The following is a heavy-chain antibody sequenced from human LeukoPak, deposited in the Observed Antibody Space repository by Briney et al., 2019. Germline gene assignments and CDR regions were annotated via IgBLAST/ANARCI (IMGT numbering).Heavy chain of an antibody. CDR3: AKERRGYSYGTPSYYYYYGMDV. J-gene: IGHJ6*02. Sequence: GGSLRLSCAASGFTFDDYAMHWVRQAPGKGLEWVSGISWNSGSIGYADSVKGRFTISRDNAKNSLYLQMNSLRAEDTALYYGAKERRGYSYGTPSYYYYYGMDVWGQGTTVTVSS. V-gene: IGHV3-9*01. D-gene: IGHD5-18*01. CDR2: ISWNSGSI. CDR1: GFTFDDYA.